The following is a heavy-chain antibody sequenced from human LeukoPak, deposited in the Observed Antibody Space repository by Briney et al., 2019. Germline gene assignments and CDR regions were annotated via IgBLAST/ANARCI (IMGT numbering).Heavy chain of an antibody. CDR3: AKGTRHYCSSTSCPLDY. CDR1: GFTFSSYA. D-gene: IGHD2-2*01. Sequence: GGSLRLSCAASGFTFSSYAMSWVRQAPGKGLEWVSAISSSGGSTYYADSVKGRFTISRDNSKNTLYLQMNSLRAEDTAVYYCAKGTRHYCSSTSCPLDYWGQGTLVTVSS. V-gene: IGHV3-23*01. J-gene: IGHJ4*02. CDR2: ISSSGGST.